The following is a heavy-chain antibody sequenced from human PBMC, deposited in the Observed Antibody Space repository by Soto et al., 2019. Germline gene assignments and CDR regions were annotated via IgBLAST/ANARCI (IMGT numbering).Heavy chain of an antibody. Sequence: GGSLRLSGTASGFTFNSGTMHWVRQARGEGQEWVAVMSYDVRYKFCADSVKGRFTISRDNSKSTVYLQMNRLTAADTAIYYCARDGLTAFGMIPPWDVDVWGQGTPVTVSS. CDR2: MSYDVRYK. V-gene: IGHV3-30*04. D-gene: IGHD3-3*01. J-gene: IGHJ6*02. CDR3: ARDGLTAFGMIPPWDVDV. CDR1: GFTFNSGT.